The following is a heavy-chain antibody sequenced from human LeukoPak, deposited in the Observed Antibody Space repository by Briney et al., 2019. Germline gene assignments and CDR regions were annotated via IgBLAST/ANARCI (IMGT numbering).Heavy chain of an antibody. D-gene: IGHD3-9*01. CDR3: ARARGWGGSFDWLFYY. Sequence: SETLSLTCTVSGGSISSKSYYWSWIRQPAGKGLEWIGRIYASGSTDYNPSLKSRVTISRDTSKNQFSLKLSSVTAADTAVYYCARARGWGGSFDWLFYYWGQGTLVTVSS. CDR1: GGSISSKSYY. J-gene: IGHJ4*02. V-gene: IGHV4-61*02. CDR2: IYASGST.